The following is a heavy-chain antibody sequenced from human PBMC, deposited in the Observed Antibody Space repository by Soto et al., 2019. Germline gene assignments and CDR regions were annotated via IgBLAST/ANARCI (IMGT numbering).Heavy chain of an antibody. D-gene: IGHD3-3*01. Sequence: GGSMILSCAASGFTFSSYAMSWVRQAPGKGLEWVSAISGSGGSTYYADSVKGRFTISRDNSKNTLYLQMNSLRAEDTAVYYCAKSFWSQVSNAFDIWGQGTMVTVSS. V-gene: IGHV3-23*01. CDR1: GFTFSSYA. CDR2: ISGSGGST. J-gene: IGHJ3*02. CDR3: AKSFWSQVSNAFDI.